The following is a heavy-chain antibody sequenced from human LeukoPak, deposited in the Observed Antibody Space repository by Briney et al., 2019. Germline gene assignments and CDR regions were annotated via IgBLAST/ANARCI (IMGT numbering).Heavy chain of an antibody. D-gene: IGHD6-13*01. V-gene: IGHV1-24*01. J-gene: IGHJ4*02. Sequence: GASVKVSCKVSGYTLTELSMHWVRRAPGKGLEWMGGFDPEDGETIYAQKFQGRVTMTEDTSTDTAYMELSSLRSEDTAVYYCATGRSSSWYGAREAFDYWGQGTLVIVSS. CDR2: FDPEDGET. CDR3: ATGRSSSWYGAREAFDY. CDR1: GYTLTELS.